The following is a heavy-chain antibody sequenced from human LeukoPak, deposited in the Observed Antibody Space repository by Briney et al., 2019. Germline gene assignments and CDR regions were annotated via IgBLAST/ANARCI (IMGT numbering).Heavy chain of an antibody. CDR2: ISRSASTI. V-gene: IGHV3-48*03. Sequence: PGGSLRLSCAASGFTFSSYEMNWVRQAPGKGLEWVSYISRSASTIYYADSVKGRFTISRDNAQNSLYPQMNSLRAEDTAVYYCARGRQPLYYFDYWGQGTLVTVSS. D-gene: IGHD1-14*01. CDR3: ARGRQPLYYFDY. J-gene: IGHJ4*02. CDR1: GFTFSSYE.